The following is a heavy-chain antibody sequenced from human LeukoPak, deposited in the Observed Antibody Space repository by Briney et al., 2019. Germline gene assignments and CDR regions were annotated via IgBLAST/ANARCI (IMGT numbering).Heavy chain of an antibody. D-gene: IGHD5-18*01. CDR3: AKNAGYSYGLYYFDY. CDR2: ISYGGSNK. CDR1: GFTFSNYA. Sequence: GRSLRLSCAASGFTFSNYAMHWVRQAPGKGLEWVAVISYGGSNKYYTDSVKGRFTISRDNSKNTVHLQMDSLRAEDSAVYYCAKNAGYSYGLYYFDYWGQGTLVTVSS. V-gene: IGHV3-30*04. J-gene: IGHJ4*02.